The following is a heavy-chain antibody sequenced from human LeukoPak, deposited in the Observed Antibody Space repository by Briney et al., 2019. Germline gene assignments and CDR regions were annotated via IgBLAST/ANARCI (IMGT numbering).Heavy chain of an antibody. D-gene: IGHD3-22*01. CDR1: GGSFSTNY. J-gene: IGHJ4*02. CDR2: INHSGIT. Sequence: SETLSLTCGVSGGSFSTNYWSWIRQSSEKGLEWIGEINHSGITNYSPSLKSRLSISIDTSKNQFSLKLSFVTAADTAVYYCVRLGRNFGYYFFDSWAQGTLVTVSS. V-gene: IGHV4-34*01. CDR3: VRLGRNFGYYFFDS.